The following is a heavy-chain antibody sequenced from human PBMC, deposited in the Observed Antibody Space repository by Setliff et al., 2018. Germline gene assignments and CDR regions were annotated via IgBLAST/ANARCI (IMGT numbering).Heavy chain of an antibody. V-gene: IGHV1-69*10. J-gene: IGHJ4*02. Sequence: GASVKVSCKASGGTFSSYAISWVRQAPGQGLEWMGGIIPSLGIANYAQKFQGRVTITADKSTSTAYMELSSLRSEDTAVYYCAAGLWFGELLYWANLDYWGQGTLVTVSS. CDR2: IIPSLGIA. CDR3: AAGLWFGELLYWANLDY. CDR1: GGTFSSYA. D-gene: IGHD3-10*01.